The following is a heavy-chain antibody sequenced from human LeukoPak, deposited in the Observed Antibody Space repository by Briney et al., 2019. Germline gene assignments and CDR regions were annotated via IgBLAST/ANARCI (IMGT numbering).Heavy chain of an antibody. CDR3: ARDKPFGDLLDY. Sequence: SETLSLTCAVSGGSISSSNWWSWVRQPPGKGLEWIGRIHTSGSTNYNPSLKSRVTMSVDASKNQFSLKLSSVTAADTAVYYCARDKPFGDLLDYWGQGTLVTVSS. V-gene: IGHV4-4*02. J-gene: IGHJ4*02. D-gene: IGHD3-10*01. CDR1: GGSISSSNW. CDR2: IHTSGST.